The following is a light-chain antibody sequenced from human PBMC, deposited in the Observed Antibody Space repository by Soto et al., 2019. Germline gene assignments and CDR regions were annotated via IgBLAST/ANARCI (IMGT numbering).Light chain of an antibody. CDR3: QEYGSSPWT. Sequence: EIVLTQSPGTLSLSPGERATLSCRASQSVSSSYLAWYQQKPGQAPRLLIYGASSRATGIPDRFSGSGFGADFTLTISSLDPEDFAVYYCQEYGSSPWTFGQGTKVEIK. CDR1: QSVSSSY. J-gene: IGKJ1*01. CDR2: GAS. V-gene: IGKV3-20*01.